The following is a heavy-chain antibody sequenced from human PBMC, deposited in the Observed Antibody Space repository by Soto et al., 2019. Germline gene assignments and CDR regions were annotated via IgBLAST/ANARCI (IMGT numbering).Heavy chain of an antibody. J-gene: IGHJ4*02. Sequence: EVQLLESGGGLVQPGGSLRLSCTASGFTFASYVMSWVRQAPGKGPEWVSAITGSGVSTYYADSVKGRFTISRDNSKNTLYLQMNSLRVEDTAVYYCAKGYWTTTYCLGDYWGQGTLVTVSS. V-gene: IGHV3-23*01. CDR2: ITGSGVST. D-gene: IGHD2-8*01. CDR1: GFTFASYV. CDR3: AKGYWTTTYCLGDY.